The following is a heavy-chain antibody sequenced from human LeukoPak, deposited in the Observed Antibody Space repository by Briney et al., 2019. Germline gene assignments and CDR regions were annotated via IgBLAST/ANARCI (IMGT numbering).Heavy chain of an antibody. Sequence: ASVKVSCKASGYTFSNYGITWVRQAPGQGLEWMGWISAYNGNTNYAQKFQGRVTMTTDTSTSTAYMKLRSLRSDDTDVYYCAHSGEKGSRRYLNDWGQGTLVTVSS. J-gene: IGHJ4*02. D-gene: IGHD1-26*01. CDR2: ISAYNGNT. CDR1: GYTFSNYG. CDR3: AHSGEKGSRRYLND. V-gene: IGHV1-18*01.